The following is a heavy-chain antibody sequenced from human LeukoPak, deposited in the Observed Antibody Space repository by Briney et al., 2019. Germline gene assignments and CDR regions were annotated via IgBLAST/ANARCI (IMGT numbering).Heavy chain of an antibody. V-gene: IGHV3-53*01. J-gene: IGHJ3*02. D-gene: IGHD2/OR15-2a*01. Sequence: GGSLRLSCAASGFSVSNHYMSWVRQAPGKGLEWVSIIFAGGDVYYADSVKGRFTISRDNVKNMVLLQMNGLTGEDTALYYCARVSFYAFDTWGQGTRVTVSS. CDR3: ARVSFYAFDT. CDR2: IFAGGDV. CDR1: GFSVSNHY.